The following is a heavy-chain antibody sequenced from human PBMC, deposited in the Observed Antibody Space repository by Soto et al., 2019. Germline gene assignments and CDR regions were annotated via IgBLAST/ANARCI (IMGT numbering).Heavy chain of an antibody. V-gene: IGHV3-48*03. CDR2: ISSSGTTI. CDR1: GFTFSDYE. CDR3: SRRFDD. J-gene: IGHJ4*02. Sequence: EVQLLESGGGLVQPGGSLRLSCVASGFTFSDYEMNWVRQAPGKGLEWISYISSSGTTIYYADSVRGRFTISRDNAKSSLYLQMNSLRADDTAVYYCSRRFDDWGQGTLVTVSS.